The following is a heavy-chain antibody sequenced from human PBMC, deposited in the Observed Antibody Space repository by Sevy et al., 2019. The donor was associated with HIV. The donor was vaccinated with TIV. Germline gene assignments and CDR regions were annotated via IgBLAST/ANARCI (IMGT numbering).Heavy chain of an antibody. CDR2: ISSSSSYI. J-gene: IGHJ4*02. V-gene: IGHV3-21*01. CDR1: GFTFSSYS. CDR3: ASETYYYDSSGDYTPNYFDY. Sequence: GGSLRLSCAASGFTFSSYSMNWVRQAPGKGLEWVSSISSSSSYIYYADSVKGRFTISRDNGKNSLYLQINSLRAEHTMMYYCASETYYYDSSGDYTPNYFDYWGQGTLVTVSS. D-gene: IGHD3-22*01.